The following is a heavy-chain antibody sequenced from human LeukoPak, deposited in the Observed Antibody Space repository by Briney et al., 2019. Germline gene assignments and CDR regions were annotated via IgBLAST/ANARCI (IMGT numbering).Heavy chain of an antibody. Sequence: ASVKVSCKASGYTFTSYDINWVRQATGQGLEWMGWMNPNSGNTGYAQKLQGRVTITRNTSISTAYMELSSLRSEDTAVYYCARASGSYYPLYYYYYMDVWGKGTTVTVSS. CDR1: GYTFTSYD. D-gene: IGHD1-26*01. CDR3: ARASGSYYPLYYYYYMDV. CDR2: MNPNSGNT. J-gene: IGHJ6*03. V-gene: IGHV1-8*03.